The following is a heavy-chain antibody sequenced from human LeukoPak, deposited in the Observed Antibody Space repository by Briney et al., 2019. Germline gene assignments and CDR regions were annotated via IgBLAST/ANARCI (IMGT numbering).Heavy chain of an antibody. CDR1: GYTFTSYG. CDR3: ATDTAMYY. Sequence: ASVNVSCKASGYTFTSYGISWVRQAPGQALEWMGWISAYNGNTNYAQKLQGRVTMTTDSSTSTAYMELRSLRSDDTAVYYCATDTAMYYWGQGTLVAVSS. V-gene: IGHV1-18*04. J-gene: IGHJ4*02. D-gene: IGHD5-18*01. CDR2: ISAYNGNT.